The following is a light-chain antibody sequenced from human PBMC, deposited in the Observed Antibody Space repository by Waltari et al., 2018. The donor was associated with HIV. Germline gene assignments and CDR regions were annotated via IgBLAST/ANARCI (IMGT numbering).Light chain of an antibody. V-gene: IGKV3-20*01. CDR2: GAS. CDR3: HQYGSSPGT. Sequence: IVLTQSPGTLSLSPGGRATLSCRASQSVSSNSLAWYQHKPGQAPRLLSYGASTRATGVSDRFSGSGSGADFTLIISRMQPEDLAVYYCHQYGSSPGTFGQWTKVEIK. J-gene: IGKJ1*01. CDR1: QSVSSNS.